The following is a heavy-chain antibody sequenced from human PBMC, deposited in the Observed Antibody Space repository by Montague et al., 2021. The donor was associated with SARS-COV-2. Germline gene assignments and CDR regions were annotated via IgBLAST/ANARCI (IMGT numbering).Heavy chain of an antibody. J-gene: IGHJ3*02. CDR2: IDNSGST. D-gene: IGHD1-26*01. Sequence: SETLSLTCTASGGSIGAHYWSWIRQPPGKGLEWIGYIDNSGSTNHNPSLESRVTMSVDTSKNQFSLKLNSVTAADTAVYYCARHCGNDAFDIWGRGTMVTVSS. CDR3: ARHCGNDAFDI. V-gene: IGHV4-59*11. CDR1: GGSIGAHY.